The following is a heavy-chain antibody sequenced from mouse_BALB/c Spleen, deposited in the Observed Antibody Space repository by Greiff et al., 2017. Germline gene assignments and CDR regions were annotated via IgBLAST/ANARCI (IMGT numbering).Heavy chain of an antibody. V-gene: IGHV3-8*02. J-gene: IGHJ2*01. Sequence: EVQLQESGPSLVKPSQTLYLTCSVTGDSITSCYWNWIRKFPGNKLEYMGYISYSGSTYYNPSLISRISTTRDTSTNQYYLQLNSVSTEDTATYYCGRWDYYDYDVFDYWGQGTTLTVSS. CDR3: GRWDYYDYDVFDY. CDR2: ISYSGST. CDR1: GDSITSCY. D-gene: IGHD2-4*01.